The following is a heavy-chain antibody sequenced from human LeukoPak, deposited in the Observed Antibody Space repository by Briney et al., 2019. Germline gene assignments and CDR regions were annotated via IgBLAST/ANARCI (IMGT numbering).Heavy chain of an antibody. CDR3: ARVPWGSGYYNNWFDP. CDR2: IYYSGST. D-gene: IGHD3-3*01. CDR1: GGSISSGGYY. Sequence: SETLSLTCTVSGGSISSGGYYWSWIRQHPGKGLEWIGYIYYSGSTYYNPSLKSRVTISVDTSKNQFSLKLSSVTAADTAVYYCARVPWGSGYYNNWFDPWGQGTLVTVSS. V-gene: IGHV4-31*03. J-gene: IGHJ5*02.